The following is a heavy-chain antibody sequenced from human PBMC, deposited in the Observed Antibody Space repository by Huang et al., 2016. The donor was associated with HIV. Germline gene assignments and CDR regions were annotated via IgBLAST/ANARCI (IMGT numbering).Heavy chain of an antibody. CDR3: ARLPGSITMIRGVITDPY. J-gene: IGHJ4*02. CDR2: IYYSGST. V-gene: IGHV4-39*01. CDR1: GGSIRSDNYY. D-gene: IGHD3-10*01. Sequence: QLQLQESGPGLVKPSETLSLTCTVSGGSIRSDNYYWGWIRQPPGKGLEWIGSIYYSGSTYYNPSLKSRVTITVDTSENQFSLKMRSVTAADTAVYYCARLPGSITMIRGVITDPYWGQGTLVTVSS.